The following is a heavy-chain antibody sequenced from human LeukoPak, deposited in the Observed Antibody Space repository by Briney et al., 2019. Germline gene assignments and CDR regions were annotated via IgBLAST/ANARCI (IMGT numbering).Heavy chain of an antibody. V-gene: IGHV1-2*02. Sequence: GASVKVSCKASGYAXTDFYIHGVRQAPGQGLEWMGWINPNSGGTTYAQKFQGRVTMTTDTSISTAYLELNGLRSDDTAVYYCARDLDYGSGSFSNWGQGAIVTVSS. J-gene: IGHJ4*02. CDR2: INPNSGGT. CDR1: GYAXTDFY. D-gene: IGHD3-10*01. CDR3: ARDLDYGSGSFSN.